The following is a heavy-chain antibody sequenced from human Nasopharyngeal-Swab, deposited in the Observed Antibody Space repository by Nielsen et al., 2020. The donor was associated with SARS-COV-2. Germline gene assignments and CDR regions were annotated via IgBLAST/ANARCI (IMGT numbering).Heavy chain of an antibody. J-gene: IGHJ4*02. CDR1: GFTFSDYY. CDR3: ARALSPWLLTFDY. D-gene: IGHD5-12*01. V-gene: IGHV3-11*05. Sequence: GESLKISCAASGFTFSDYYMSWIRQAPGKGLEWVSYISSSSYTNYADSVKGRFTISRDNAKNSLYLQMNSLRAEDTAVYYCARALSPWLLTFDYWGQGTLVTVSS. CDR2: ISSSSYT.